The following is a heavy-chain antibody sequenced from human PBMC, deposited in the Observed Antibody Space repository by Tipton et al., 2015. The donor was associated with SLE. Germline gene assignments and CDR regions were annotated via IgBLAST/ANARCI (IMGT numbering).Heavy chain of an antibody. Sequence: TLSLTCTVSGDSISSYYWSWIRQPPGKGLEWVGYIYYSGSTNYNPSLKSRVTISVDTSKNQFSLKLSSVTAADTAVYYCARRWYSSSWYDYWGQGTLVTVSS. CDR1: GDSISSYY. CDR2: IYYSGST. J-gene: IGHJ4*02. D-gene: IGHD6-13*01. CDR3: ARRWYSSSWYDY. V-gene: IGHV4-59*08.